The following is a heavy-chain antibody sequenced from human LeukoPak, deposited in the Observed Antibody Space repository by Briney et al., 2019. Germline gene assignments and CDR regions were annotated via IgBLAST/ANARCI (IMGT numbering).Heavy chain of an antibody. D-gene: IGHD4-11*01. CDR1: GFTFSDAW. CDR3: SGRMTSADY. CDR2: IKSKVHGGTT. V-gene: IGHV3-15*05. Sequence: GGSLRLSYAASGFTFSDAWMSWVRQAPGKGLEWVARIKSKVHGGTTDYAAPVNGRFTISRDGSENKLYLQMSSLKTEDTGVYYCSGRMTSADYWGQGTLVTVSS. J-gene: IGHJ4*02.